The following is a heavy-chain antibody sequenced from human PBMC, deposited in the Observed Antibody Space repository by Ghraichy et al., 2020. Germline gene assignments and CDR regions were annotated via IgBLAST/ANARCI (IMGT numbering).Heavy chain of an antibody. CDR1: GFTVSSNY. CDR3: ARGFGYYSAYFDY. V-gene: IGHV3-53*01. D-gene: IGHD3-22*01. CDR2: IYSGGST. J-gene: IGHJ4*02. Sequence: GESLNIYCAASGFTVSSNYMSWVRQAPGKGLEWVSVIYSGGSTYYADSVKGRFTISRDNSKNTLYLQMNSLRAEDTAVYYCARGFGYYSAYFDYWGQGTLVTVSS.